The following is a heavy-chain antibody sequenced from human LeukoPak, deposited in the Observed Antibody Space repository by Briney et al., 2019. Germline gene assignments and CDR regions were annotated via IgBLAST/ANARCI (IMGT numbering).Heavy chain of an antibody. J-gene: IGHJ3*02. CDR2: IYSGGIT. CDR3: ARDGYYDSSGYRKHDGFDI. D-gene: IGHD3-22*01. Sequence: GGSLRLSCAASGLTVSTNYMSWVRQAPGKGLEWVSLIYSGGITQYADSVKGRFTISRDNSKNTLYLQMTSLRAEDTAVYHCARDGYYDSSGYRKHDGFDIWGQGTLVTVSS. CDR1: GLTVSTNY. V-gene: IGHV3-66*01.